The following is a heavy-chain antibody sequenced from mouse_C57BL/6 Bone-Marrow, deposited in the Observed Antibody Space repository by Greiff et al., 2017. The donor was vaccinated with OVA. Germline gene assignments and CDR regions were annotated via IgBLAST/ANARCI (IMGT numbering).Heavy chain of an antibody. J-gene: IGHJ2*01. Sequence: VKPGASVKIPCKASGYTFTDYNMDWVKQSHGKSLEWIGDINPNNGGTIYNQKFKGKATLTVDKSSSTAYMELRSLTSEDTAVYYCARPGSSSYYFDYWGQGTTLTVSS. CDR2: INPNNGGT. CDR1: GYTFTDYN. CDR3: ARPGSSSYYFDY. D-gene: IGHD1-1*01. V-gene: IGHV1-18*01.